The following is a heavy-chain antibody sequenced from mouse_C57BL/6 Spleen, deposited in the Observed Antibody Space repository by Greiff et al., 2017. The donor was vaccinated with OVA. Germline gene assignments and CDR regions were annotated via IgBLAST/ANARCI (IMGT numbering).Heavy chain of an antibody. CDR3: AREDYYGSTLYYFDY. CDR2: IDPNSGGT. J-gene: IGHJ2*01. D-gene: IGHD1-1*01. Sequence: QVHVKQSGAELVKPGASVKLSCKASGYTFTSYWMHWVKQRPGRGLEWIGRIDPNSGGTKYNEKFKSKATLTVDKPSSTAYMQLSSLTSEDSAVYYCAREDYYGSTLYYFDYWGQGTTLTVSS. V-gene: IGHV1-72*01. CDR1: GYTFTSYW.